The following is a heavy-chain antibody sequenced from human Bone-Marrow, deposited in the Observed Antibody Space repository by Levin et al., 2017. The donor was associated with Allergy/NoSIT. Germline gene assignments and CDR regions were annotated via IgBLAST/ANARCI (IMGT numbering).Heavy chain of an antibody. CDR2: ISYDETNE. CDR3: AAGYGYCTGGTCFPLEH. D-gene: IGHD2-8*02. J-gene: IGHJ4*02. V-gene: IGHV3-30*03. CDR1: GFSFSNYA. Sequence: GGSLRLSFAASGFSFSNYAMHWVRQAPGKGLEWVAVISYDETNEYYGDSVKGRFTISRHNSKNTLYLQMDSLQAEDTAVYYCAAGYGYCTGGTCFPLEHWGQGTLVTVSS.